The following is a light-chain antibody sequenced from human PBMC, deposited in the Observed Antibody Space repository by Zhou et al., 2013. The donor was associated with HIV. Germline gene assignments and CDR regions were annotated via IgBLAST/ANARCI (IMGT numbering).Light chain of an antibody. CDR1: QSVSSY. Sequence: EIVMTQSPATLSVSPGERATLSCRASQSVSSYLAWYQQKPGQAPRLLIYDASTRATGIPARFSGSGSGTDFTLSISSLEPEDFAVYYCQQRSNPNTFGQGTRLEIK. CDR3: QQRSNPNT. J-gene: IGKJ5*01. CDR2: DAS. V-gene: IGKV3-11*01.